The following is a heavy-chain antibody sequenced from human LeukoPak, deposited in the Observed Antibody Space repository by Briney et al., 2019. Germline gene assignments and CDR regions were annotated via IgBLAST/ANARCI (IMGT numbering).Heavy chain of an antibody. CDR3: ARDHNYAFDY. Sequence: GGSLRLSCAASGFTFISYSMNWVRQAPGKGLEWVSYISSISGTINYADSVKGRFTISGDNARNSLFLQMNSLRAEDTAAYYCARDHNYAFDYWGQGTLVTVSS. J-gene: IGHJ4*02. CDR1: GFTFISYS. D-gene: IGHD5-18*01. CDR2: ISSISGTI. V-gene: IGHV3-48*01.